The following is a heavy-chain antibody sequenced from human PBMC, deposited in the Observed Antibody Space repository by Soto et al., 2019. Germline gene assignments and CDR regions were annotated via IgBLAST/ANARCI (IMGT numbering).Heavy chain of an antibody. Sequence: PSETLPLTWTVSGGSVSSGSYNWCWIRQPPGKGLEWIGYIYSSGSTSYNPSLESRVTISVDTSKNQFSLKLSSVTAADTAVYYCARCSGGSCYIDYWGPGTLVTVSS. V-gene: IGHV4-61*01. CDR1: GGSVSSGSYN. J-gene: IGHJ4*02. CDR2: IYSSGST. D-gene: IGHD2-15*01. CDR3: ARCSGGSCYIDY.